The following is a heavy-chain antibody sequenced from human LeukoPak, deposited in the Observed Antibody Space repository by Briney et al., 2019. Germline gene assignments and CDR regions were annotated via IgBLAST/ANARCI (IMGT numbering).Heavy chain of an antibody. Sequence: ASVKVSCKVSGYTLTELSMHWVRQAPGKGLEWMGGFDPEDGDTIYAQKFQGRVTMTEDTSTDTAYMELSSLRSEDTAVYYCATNYASRTALEYWGQGTLVTVSS. CDR1: GYTLTELS. V-gene: IGHV1-24*01. D-gene: IGHD2-2*01. CDR2: FDPEDGDT. CDR3: ATNYASRTALEY. J-gene: IGHJ4*02.